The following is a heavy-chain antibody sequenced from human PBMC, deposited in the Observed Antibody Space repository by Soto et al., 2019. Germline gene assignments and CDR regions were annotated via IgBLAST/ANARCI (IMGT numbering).Heavy chain of an antibody. J-gene: IGHJ4*02. Sequence: GSLRLSCAASGFTVSIYAMSWVRQAPGKGLEWVSTISGNGGTSYADFVRGRFTISRDNSKNTLYLQMNSLRADDTAVYYCAKDAPGSGWLSDYWGQGTLVTVSS. CDR1: GFTVSIYA. V-gene: IGHV3-23*01. D-gene: IGHD3-22*01. CDR3: AKDAPGSGWLSDY. CDR2: ISGNGGT.